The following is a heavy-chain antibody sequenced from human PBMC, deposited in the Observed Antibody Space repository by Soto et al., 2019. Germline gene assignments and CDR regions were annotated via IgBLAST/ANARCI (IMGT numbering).Heavy chain of an antibody. CDR1: GGSFSGYY. CDR3: ARGLGTAVVGAAGFFDY. CDR2: INHSGST. D-gene: IGHD6-13*01. J-gene: IGHJ4*02. V-gene: IGHV4-34*01. Sequence: SETLSLTCAVYGGSFSGYYWSWIRQPPGKGLEWIGEINHSGSTNYNPSLKSRVTISVDTSKNQFSLKLSSVTAADTAVYYCARGLGTAVVGAAGFFDYWGRGTLVTV.